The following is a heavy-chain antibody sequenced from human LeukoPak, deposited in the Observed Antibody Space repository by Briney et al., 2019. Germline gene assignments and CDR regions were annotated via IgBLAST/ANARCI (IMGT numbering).Heavy chain of an antibody. CDR1: GGSVTSTNW. D-gene: IGHD3-10*01. V-gene: IGHV4-4*02. Sequence: RTSETLSLTCDVSGGSVTSTNWWTWVRQPPGKGLEWIGEVHLDGRTNYNPSLKSRVTISVDTSKNQFSLKLSSVTAADTAVYYCARALGSGTNQGWFDPWGQGTLVTVSS. CDR2: VHLDGRT. CDR3: ARALGSGTNQGWFDP. J-gene: IGHJ5*02.